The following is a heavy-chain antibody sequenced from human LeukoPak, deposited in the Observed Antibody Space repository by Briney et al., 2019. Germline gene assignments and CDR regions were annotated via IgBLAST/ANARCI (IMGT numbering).Heavy chain of an antibody. D-gene: IGHD3-22*01. V-gene: IGHV3-23*01. J-gene: IGHJ3*02. CDR2: ISGSGGST. Sequence: GGSLRLSCAASGFTFSSYAMSWVRQAPGKGLEWVSAISGSGGSTYYADSVKGRFTISRDNAKNSLYLQMNSLRAEDTAVYYCARGCYYDSSGYSCAFDIWGQGTMVTVSS. CDR3: ARGCYYDSSGYSCAFDI. CDR1: GFTFSSYA.